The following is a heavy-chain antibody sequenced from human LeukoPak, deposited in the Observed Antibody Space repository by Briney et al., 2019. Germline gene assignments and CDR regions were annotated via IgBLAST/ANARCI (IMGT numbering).Heavy chain of an antibody. CDR2: IYYSGTT. Sequence: SETLSLTCTVSGGSISNFYWSWIRQPPGKGLEWIGNIAYIYYSGTTNYNPSLQNRVTISVDTSKNQFSLNLTSVTDADTAVYYCARGDSGWSFHWLDPWGQGTLVTVSS. D-gene: IGHD6-19*01. V-gene: IGHV4-59*01. J-gene: IGHJ5*02. CDR3: ARGDSGWSFHWLDP. CDR1: GGSISNFY.